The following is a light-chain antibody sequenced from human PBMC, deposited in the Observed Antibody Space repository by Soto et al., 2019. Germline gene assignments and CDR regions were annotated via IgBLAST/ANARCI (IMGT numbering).Light chain of an antibody. J-gene: IGKJ1*01. Sequence: EIVLTQSPGTLSLSPGERATLSCRASQSVSSSYLAWYQQTPGQAPRLLIYGASRRATCIPDRFNCSGSGTYFTLTISRLEPEDFAVLYGKQYCSSPLGQGTKVAIK. CDR1: QSVSSSY. CDR2: GAS. V-gene: IGKV3-20*01. CDR3: KQYCSSP.